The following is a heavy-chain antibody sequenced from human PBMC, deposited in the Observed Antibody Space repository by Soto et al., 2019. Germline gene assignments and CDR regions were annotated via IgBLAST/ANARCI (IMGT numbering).Heavy chain of an antibody. CDR3: ARYIAVAGREYFDY. Sequence: ASVKVSCKASGYTFTSYGISWVRQAPGQGLEWMGWISAYNGNTNYAQKLQGRVTMTTDTSTSTAYMELRSLRSDDTAVYYCARYIAVAGREYFDYWGQGTLVTVSS. CDR1: GYTFTSYG. D-gene: IGHD6-19*01. V-gene: IGHV1-18*01. CDR2: ISAYNGNT. J-gene: IGHJ4*02.